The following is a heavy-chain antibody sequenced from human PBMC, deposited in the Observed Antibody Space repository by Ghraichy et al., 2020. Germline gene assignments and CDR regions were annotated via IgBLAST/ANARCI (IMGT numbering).Heavy chain of an antibody. V-gene: IGHV4-39*01. Sequence: SETLSLTCTVSGGSISSSNYYWGWIRQPPGKGLEWIGSIYYSGSTYYNPSLKSRVTISVDTSKDQFSLKLRSVTAADTAVYYCARREDGYTSKYFDSWGQGTLVTVSS. CDR1: GGSISSSNYY. CDR2: IYYSGST. J-gene: IGHJ4*02. D-gene: IGHD2-2*02. CDR3: ARREDGYTSKYFDS.